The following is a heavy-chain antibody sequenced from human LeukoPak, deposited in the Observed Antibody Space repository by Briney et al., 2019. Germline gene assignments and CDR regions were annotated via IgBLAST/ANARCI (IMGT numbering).Heavy chain of an antibody. J-gene: IGHJ6*03. V-gene: IGHV1-8*01. D-gene: IGHD3-22*01. CDR1: GYTFTSYE. Sequence: ASVKVSCKASGYTFTSYEINWVRQATGQGLEWMGGMNPNSGNTGYAQKFQGRVTMTRNTSISTAYMELSSLRSEDTAVYYCARGPYYYDSSGYYYRYYYYYMDVWGKGTTVTVSS. CDR3: ARGPYYYDSSGYYYRYYYYYMDV. CDR2: MNPNSGNT.